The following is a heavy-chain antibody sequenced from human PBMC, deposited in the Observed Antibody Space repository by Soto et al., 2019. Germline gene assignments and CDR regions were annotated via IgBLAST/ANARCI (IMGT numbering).Heavy chain of an antibody. CDR3: AREEGGWNIFDI. J-gene: IGHJ4*02. CDR1: GGSISGYY. Sequence: PSETLSLTCSVSGGSISGYYWGWIRQSPGKGLEWIGYIHYSGSTNYNSSLTGRVTISLSTSKTQFSLDLKSVTAEDTAVYYCAREEGGWNIFDIWGQGISVTVSS. V-gene: IGHV4-59*01. D-gene: IGHD6-19*01. CDR2: IHYSGST.